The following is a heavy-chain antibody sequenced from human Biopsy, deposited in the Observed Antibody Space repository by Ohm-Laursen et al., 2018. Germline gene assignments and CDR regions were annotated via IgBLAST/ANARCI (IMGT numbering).Heavy chain of an antibody. CDR3: GNEVHGRDY. Sequence: SDTLSLTWAVFGQPFSDYQWSWIRQPPGKGLEWIGQINQAGTTNYNPSLKSRVSISADASKYEFSLRLTSVTAADTAVYLCGNEVHGRDYWGLGAQVTVSS. CDR1: GQPFSDYQ. V-gene: IGHV4-34*01. D-gene: IGHD2-15*01. CDR2: INQAGTT. J-gene: IGHJ4*02.